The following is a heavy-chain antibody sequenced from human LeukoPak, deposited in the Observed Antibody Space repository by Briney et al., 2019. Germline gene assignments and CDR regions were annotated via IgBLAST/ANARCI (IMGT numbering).Heavy chain of an antibody. CDR1: GYTFTSYD. CDR2: MNPGSGNT. J-gene: IGHJ4*02. CDR3: TRGGIIILGVATVVDY. Sequence: ASVKVSCKASGYTFTSYDINWVRRATGQGLEWMGWMNPGSGNTGYAQKFQGRVTMTRNTSISTVYMEVSGLRSEDTAVYYCTRGGIIILGVATVVDYWGQGTLVTVSS. V-gene: IGHV1-8*01. D-gene: IGHD3/OR15-3a*01.